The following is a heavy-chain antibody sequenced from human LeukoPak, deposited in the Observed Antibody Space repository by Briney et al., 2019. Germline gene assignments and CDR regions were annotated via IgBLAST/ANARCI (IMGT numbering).Heavy chain of an antibody. J-gene: IGHJ4*02. D-gene: IGHD1-26*01. CDR2: ISGSGTTM. CDR3: AKGRPNSVGAPYFDY. V-gene: IGHV3-11*01. Sequence: PGGSLRLSCAASGFTLSDYYMSWIRQAPGKGLEWVSYISGSGTTMYYADSVKSRFTISRDNAKNSLYLQMNSLRAEDTAVYYCAKGRPNSVGAPYFDYWGQGTLVPVSS. CDR1: GFTLSDYY.